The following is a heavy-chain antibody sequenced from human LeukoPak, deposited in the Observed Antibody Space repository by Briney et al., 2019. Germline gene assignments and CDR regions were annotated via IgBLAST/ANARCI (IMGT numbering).Heavy chain of an antibody. V-gene: IGHV4-59*01. J-gene: IGHJ6*03. CDR1: CGSISSYY. Sequence: SETLSLTCTLSCGSISSYYWSWLRQPPGKGLEWIGYIYYRGSTNYNPPLKSRVTISVDTSKNQFSLKLSSVTAADTAVYYCARAVLITGTTYYFYMDVWGKGTTVTVSS. CDR3: ARAVLITGTTYYFYMDV. D-gene: IGHD1-7*01. CDR2: IYYRGST.